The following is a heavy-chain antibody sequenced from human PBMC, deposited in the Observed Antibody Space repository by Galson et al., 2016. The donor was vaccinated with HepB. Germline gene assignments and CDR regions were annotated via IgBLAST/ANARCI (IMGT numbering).Heavy chain of an antibody. CDR1: GDSISTTVW. CDR3: ARYSGDHIRYFDL. J-gene: IGHJ2*01. D-gene: IGHD5-12*01. CDR2: IFHRGST. Sequence: SETLSLTCAVSGDSISTTVWWTWLRQPPGKGLEWIGEIFHRGSTNYNPSVKSRVTISVDKSKNQLSLKLTSVTAADTAVYYCARYSGDHIRYFDLWGRGTLVTVSS. V-gene: IGHV4-4*02.